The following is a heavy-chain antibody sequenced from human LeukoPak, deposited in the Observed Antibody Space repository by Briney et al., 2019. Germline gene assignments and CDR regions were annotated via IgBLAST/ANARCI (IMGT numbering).Heavy chain of an antibody. CDR1: GFTFSSYW. V-gene: IGHV3-74*01. J-gene: IGHJ4*02. Sequence: GGSLRLSCAASGFTFSSYWMHWVRQAPGKGLVWVSRINSDGSSTSYADSVKGRFTISRDNAKNALYLQMNSLRAEDTAVYYCARIGCSSSSLDFWGQGTLVTVSS. CDR2: INSDGSST. CDR3: ARIGCSSSSLDF. D-gene: IGHD6-13*01.